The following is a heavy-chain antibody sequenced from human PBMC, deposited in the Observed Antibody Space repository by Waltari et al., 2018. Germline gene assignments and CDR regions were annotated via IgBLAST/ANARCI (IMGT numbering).Heavy chain of an antibody. D-gene: IGHD2-21*02. V-gene: IGHV4-34*01. CDR2: INHSGST. CDR1: GGSFSGYY. Sequence: QVQLQQWGAGLLKPSETLSLTCAVYGGSFSGYYWSWIRQPPGKGLEWIGEINHSGSTNYNPSLKRRVTISVDTSKNQFSLKLSSVTAADTAVYYCARGHYGGNFRVVRPFDNWGQGTMVTVSS. CDR3: ARGHYGGNFRVVRPFDN. J-gene: IGHJ3*02.